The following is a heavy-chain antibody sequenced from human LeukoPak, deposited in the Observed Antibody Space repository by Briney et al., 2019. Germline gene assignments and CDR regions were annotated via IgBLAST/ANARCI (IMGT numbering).Heavy chain of an antibody. CDR3: EKKTAYEIVGSDAFDI. CDR2: IIPIFGTA. J-gene: IGHJ3*02. D-gene: IGHD3-22*01. Sequence: GASVKVSCKASGGTFSSYAISWVRQAPGQGLEWMGRIIPIFGTANYAQKFQGRVTITADKSTSTAYMELSSLRSEDTAVFFFEKKTAYEIVGSDAFDIWGQGTMVTVSS. V-gene: IGHV1-69*06. CDR1: GGTFSSYA.